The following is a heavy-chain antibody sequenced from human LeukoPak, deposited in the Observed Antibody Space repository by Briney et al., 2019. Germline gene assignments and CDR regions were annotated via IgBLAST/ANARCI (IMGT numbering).Heavy chain of an antibody. V-gene: IGHV3-30*04. D-gene: IGHD3-22*01. CDR3: ARDAAAFYSDSSGIIDY. CDR1: GFTFSSYS. J-gene: IGHJ4*02. Sequence: GGSLRLSCVVSGFTFSSYSMHWVRQAPGKGLEWVAFISYDGTNKHYADSVKGRFTISRDNSKNTLYLQMSSLRAEDTALYYCARDAAAFYSDSSGIIDYWGQGTLVTVSS. CDR2: ISYDGTNK.